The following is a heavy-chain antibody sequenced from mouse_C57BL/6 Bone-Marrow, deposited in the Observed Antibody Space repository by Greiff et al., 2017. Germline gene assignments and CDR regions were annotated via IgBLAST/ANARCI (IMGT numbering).Heavy chain of an antibody. CDR1: GFTFSSYG. V-gene: IGHV5-6*03. J-gene: IGHJ3*01. D-gene: IGHD1-1*01. CDR2: ISSGGSYT. Sequence: EVKLMESGGGLVKPGGSLKLSCAASGFTFSSYGMSWVRQTPDKRLEWVATISSGGSYTYYPDSVKGRFTISRDNAKNTLYLQMSSLKSEDTAMYYCARNYGSSYGFAYWGQGTLVTVSA. CDR3: ARNYGSSYGFAY.